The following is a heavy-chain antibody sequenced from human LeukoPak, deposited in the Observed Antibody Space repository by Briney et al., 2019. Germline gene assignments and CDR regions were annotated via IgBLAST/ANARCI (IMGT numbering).Heavy chain of an antibody. CDR3: ARDPSTYYYDSSGSGAFDI. D-gene: IGHD3-22*01. CDR2: IYYSGGT. J-gene: IGHJ3*02. Sequence: SETLSLTCTVSGGSISSYYWSWIRQPPGKGLEWIGYIYYSGGTNYNPSLKSRVTISVDTSKNQFSLKLSSVTAADTAVYYCARDPSTYYYDSSGSGAFDIWGQGTMVTVSS. V-gene: IGHV4-59*12. CDR1: GGSISSYY.